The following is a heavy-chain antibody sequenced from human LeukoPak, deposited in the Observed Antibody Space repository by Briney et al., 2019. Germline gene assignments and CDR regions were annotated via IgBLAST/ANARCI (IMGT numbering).Heavy chain of an antibody. D-gene: IGHD3-22*01. CDR2: MNPNSGNT. CDR1: GYTFTSYG. Sequence: ASVKVSCKASGYTFTSYGISWVRQATGQGLEWMGWMNPNSGNTAYAQKFQGRVTITRNTSISTAYMELSSLRSEDTAVYYCAREDYYDSGSNDYWGQGTLVTVSS. V-gene: IGHV1-8*03. CDR3: AREDYYDSGSNDY. J-gene: IGHJ4*02.